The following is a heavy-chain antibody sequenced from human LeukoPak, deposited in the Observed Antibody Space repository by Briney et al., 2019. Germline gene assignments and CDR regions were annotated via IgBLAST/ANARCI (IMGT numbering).Heavy chain of an antibody. CDR3: ARSAAVTGQFDF. Sequence: SQTLSLTCTVSGVSISTDDYFWSWIRQPPGKGLEWIGYIYYSGSTNYNPSLKSRVTISVDTSKNQFSLKLSSVTAADTAVYYCARSAAVTGQFDFWGPGTLVTVSS. CDR2: IYYSGST. D-gene: IGHD6-19*01. CDR1: GVSISTDDYF. V-gene: IGHV4-61*08. J-gene: IGHJ4*02.